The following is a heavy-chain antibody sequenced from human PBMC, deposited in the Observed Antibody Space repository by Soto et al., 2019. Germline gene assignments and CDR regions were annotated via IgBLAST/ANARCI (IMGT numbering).Heavy chain of an antibody. CDR2: IYYSGST. CDR1: GGSISSYY. V-gene: IGHV4-59*01. Sequence: SEILSLTCTVSGGSISSYYWSWIRQPPGKGLEWIGYIYYSGSTNYNPSLKSRVTISVDTSKNQFSLKLSSVTAADTAVYYCARGSPHDYGDYGAFDYWGQGTLVTVSS. J-gene: IGHJ4*02. D-gene: IGHD4-17*01. CDR3: ARGSPHDYGDYGAFDY.